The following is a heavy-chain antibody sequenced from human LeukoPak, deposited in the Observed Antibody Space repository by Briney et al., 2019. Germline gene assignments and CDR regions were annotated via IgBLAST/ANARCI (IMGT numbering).Heavy chain of an antibody. J-gene: IGHJ4*02. D-gene: IGHD2-15*01. CDR2: INHSGST. CDR1: GGSFSGYY. Sequence: SETLSLTCAVYGGSFSGYYWSWIGQPPGKGLEWIGEINHSGSTNYNPSLKSRVTISVDTSKNQFSLKLSSVTAADTAVYYCARAGGPERIDCSGGSCSYFDYWGQGTLVTVSS. V-gene: IGHV4-34*01. CDR3: ARAGGPERIDCSGGSCSYFDY.